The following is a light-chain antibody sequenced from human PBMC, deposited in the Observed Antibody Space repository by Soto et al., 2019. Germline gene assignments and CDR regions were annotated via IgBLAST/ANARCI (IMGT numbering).Light chain of an antibody. CDR1: QSISSW. V-gene: IGKV1-5*03. J-gene: IGKJ1*01. Sequence: DIPMTQSPSTLSASVGDRVTITCRASQSISSWLAWYQQKPGKAPNLLIYKASSLESVVPPRFSGSGSGTEFTLTSSGRRADDSATYYCQQYKSYPWTFGQGTKVEIK. CDR3: QQYKSYPWT. CDR2: KAS.